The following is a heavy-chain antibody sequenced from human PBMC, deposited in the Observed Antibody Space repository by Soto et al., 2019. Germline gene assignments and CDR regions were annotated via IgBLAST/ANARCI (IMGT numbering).Heavy chain of an antibody. V-gene: IGHV3-66*01. CDR3: ARDMYGDYDAFDF. CDR2: IYSGGST. J-gene: IGHJ3*01. D-gene: IGHD4-17*01. Sequence: GGSLRLSCAASGFTVSSNYMSWVRQAPGKGLEWVSVIYSGGSTYYADSVKGRFTISRDNSKNTLYLQMNSLRAEDTAVYYCARDMYGDYDAFDFWGQGTMVTVSS. CDR1: GFTVSSNY.